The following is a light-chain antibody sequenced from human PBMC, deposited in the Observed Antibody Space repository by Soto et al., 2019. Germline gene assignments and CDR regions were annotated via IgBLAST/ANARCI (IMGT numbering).Light chain of an antibody. J-gene: IGKJ2*01. Sequence: DIVLTQSPGTLSLSPGERATLSCRASQSVNSNYLAWYQQKPGQAPRLLIFGASTRATGISDRFRGSGSGTGFTLTINRLEPEDFAVYYCQQYGRTFGQGTKVDIK. CDR3: QQYGRT. CDR1: QSVNSNY. CDR2: GAS. V-gene: IGKV3-20*01.